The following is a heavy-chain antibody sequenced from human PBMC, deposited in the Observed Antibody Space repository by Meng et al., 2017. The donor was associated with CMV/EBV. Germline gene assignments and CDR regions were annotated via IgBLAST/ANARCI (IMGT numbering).Heavy chain of an antibody. Sequence: SETLSLTCAVYGGSFSGYYWGWIRQPPGKGLEWIGEINHSGSTNYNPSLKSRVTISVDTSKNQFSLKLSSVTAADTAVYYCARGYYDFWSGYYRAGWFDPWGQGTLVTVSS. CDR2: INHSGST. V-gene: IGHV4-34*01. CDR1: GGSFSGYY. D-gene: IGHD3-3*01. J-gene: IGHJ5*02. CDR3: ARGYYDFWSGYYRAGWFDP.